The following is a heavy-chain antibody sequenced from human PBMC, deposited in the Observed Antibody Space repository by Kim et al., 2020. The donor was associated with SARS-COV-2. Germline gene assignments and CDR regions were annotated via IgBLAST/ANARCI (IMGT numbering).Heavy chain of an antibody. CDR1: GFTFSSYS. Sequence: GGSLRLSCAASGFTFSSYSMNWVRQAPGKGLEWVSSISSSSSYIYYADSVKGRFTISRDNAKNSLYLQMNSLRAEDTAVYYCAREGERITMVRGVIITGAFDIWGQGTMVTVSS. CDR2: ISSSSSYI. J-gene: IGHJ3*02. D-gene: IGHD3-10*01. V-gene: IGHV3-21*01. CDR3: AREGERITMVRGVIITGAFDI.